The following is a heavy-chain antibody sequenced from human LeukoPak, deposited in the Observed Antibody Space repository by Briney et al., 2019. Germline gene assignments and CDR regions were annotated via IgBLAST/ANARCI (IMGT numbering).Heavy chain of an antibody. CDR2: IYSSGST. Sequence: SETLSLTCTVSGGFISSYYWSWIRQPAGKGLEWIGRIYSSGSTNYKPSLKSRVTMSVDTSKNQVSLKLSSVTAADTAVYYCARDPSYSSGYFDIWGQGTLVTVFS. D-gene: IGHD6-19*01. V-gene: IGHV4-4*07. CDR1: GGFISSYY. CDR3: ARDPSYSSGYFDI. J-gene: IGHJ3*02.